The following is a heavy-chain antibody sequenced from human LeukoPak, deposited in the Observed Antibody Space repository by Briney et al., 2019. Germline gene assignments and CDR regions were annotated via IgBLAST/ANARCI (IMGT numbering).Heavy chain of an antibody. J-gene: IGHJ4*02. Sequence: ASVKVSCKASGYTSTVYYMHWVRQAPGQGLEWMGWINPNSGGTNYAQKFQGSVTMTRDTSISTAYMELSRLRSDDTAVYYCARGGRAYYYGSGSYYPIDYWGQGTLVTVSS. V-gene: IGHV1-2*02. D-gene: IGHD3-10*01. CDR3: ARGGRAYYYGSGSYYPIDY. CDR1: GYTSTVYY. CDR2: INPNSGGT.